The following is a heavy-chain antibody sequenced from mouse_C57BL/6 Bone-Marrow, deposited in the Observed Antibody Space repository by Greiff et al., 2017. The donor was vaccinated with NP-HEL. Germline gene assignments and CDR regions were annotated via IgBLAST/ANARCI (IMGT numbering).Heavy chain of an antibody. CDR2: IDPETGGT. D-gene: IGHD1-1*01. CDR3: TRNLGYYGNSDAMDY. Sequence: VQLQQSGAELVRPGASVTLSCKASGYTFTDYEMHWVKQTPVHGLEWIGAIDPETGGTAYNQKFKGKAILTADKSSSTAYMELRSLTSEDSAVYYCTRNLGYYGNSDAMDYWGQGTSVTVSS. CDR1: GYTFTDYE. J-gene: IGHJ4*01. V-gene: IGHV1-15*01.